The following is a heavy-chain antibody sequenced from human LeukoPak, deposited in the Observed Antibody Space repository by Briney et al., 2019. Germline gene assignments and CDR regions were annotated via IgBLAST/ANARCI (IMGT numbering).Heavy chain of an antibody. D-gene: IGHD3-22*01. Sequence: GGSLRLSCAASGFTVSSNYMSWVRQAPGKGLEWVSVIYSGGSTYYADSVKGRFTISRDNSKNTLYLQMNSLRAEDTAVYYCASTRYYDSSGVDYWGQGTLVTVSS. V-gene: IGHV3-53*01. CDR3: ASTRYYDSSGVDY. CDR1: GFTVSSNY. J-gene: IGHJ4*02. CDR2: IYSGGST.